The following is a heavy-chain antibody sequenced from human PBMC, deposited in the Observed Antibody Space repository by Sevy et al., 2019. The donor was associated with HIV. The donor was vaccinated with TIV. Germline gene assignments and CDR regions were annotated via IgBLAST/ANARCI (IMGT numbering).Heavy chain of an antibody. CDR2: IWYDGNNT. D-gene: IGHD3-22*01. V-gene: IGHV3-33*08. CDR1: GFTFSDYG. Sequence: GGSLRLSCAASGFTFSDYGMHWVRQAPGKGLEWVALIWYDGNNTSYADSVKGRFTISRDNSKNTLYLQMNSLRAEDTAVYYCASCPCYYDTRGYFDQWGQGTLVTVSS. CDR3: ASCPCYYDTRGYFDQ. J-gene: IGHJ4*02.